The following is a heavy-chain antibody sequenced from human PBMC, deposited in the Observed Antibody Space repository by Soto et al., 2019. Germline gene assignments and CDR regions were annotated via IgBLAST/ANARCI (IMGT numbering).Heavy chain of an antibody. Sequence: SETLSLTCTVSGDSINNYYWSWIRQPPGKRLEWIGYIYYTGSTTYNPSLESRVTMSADTSKNQFSLKLNSVNAADTAVYYCAKYRRTEAEGFTLDYWGRGTLVTVSS. D-gene: IGHD6-13*01. CDR1: GDSINNYY. V-gene: IGHV4-59*01. J-gene: IGHJ4*02. CDR2: IYYTGST. CDR3: AKYRRTEAEGFTLDY.